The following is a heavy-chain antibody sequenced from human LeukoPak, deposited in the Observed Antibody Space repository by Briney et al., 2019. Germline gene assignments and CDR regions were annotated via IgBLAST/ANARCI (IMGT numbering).Heavy chain of an antibody. J-gene: IGHJ4*02. D-gene: IGHD3-22*01. CDR3: AKVPNVGNYYDSSSSEYYFDY. V-gene: IGHV3-23*01. CDR1: GFTFSSYA. Sequence: TGGSLRLSCAASGFTFSSYAMSWVRQTPGKGLEWVSSISGSGGTTYYADSVKGRFTISRDNSKNTLYLQMNSLRAEDTAVYYCAKVPNVGNYYDSSSSEYYFDYWGQGTLVTVSS. CDR2: ISGSGGTT.